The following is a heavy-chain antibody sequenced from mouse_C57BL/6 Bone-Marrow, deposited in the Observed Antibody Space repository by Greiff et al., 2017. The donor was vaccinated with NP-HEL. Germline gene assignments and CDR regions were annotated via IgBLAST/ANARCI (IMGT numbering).Heavy chain of an antibody. Sequence: VQLQQPGAELVRPGSSVKLSCKASGYTFTSYWMHWVKQRPVQGLEWIGNIDPSASETHYNQKFKDKATLTVDKSSSTAYMQLSSLTSEDSAGYYCGRGEGYYGNYVWFAYWGQGTLVTVSA. V-gene: IGHV1-52*01. CDR3: GRGEGYYGNYVWFAY. J-gene: IGHJ3*01. CDR2: IDPSASET. CDR1: GYTFTSYW. D-gene: IGHD2-1*01.